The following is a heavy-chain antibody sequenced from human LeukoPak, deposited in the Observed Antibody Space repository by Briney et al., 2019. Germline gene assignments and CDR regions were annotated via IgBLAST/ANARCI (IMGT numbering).Heavy chain of an antibody. V-gene: IGHV3-48*01. CDR3: ARDYDFWSGYPDAFDI. CDR2: ISSSSSTI. Sequence: PGGSLRLSCAASGFTFSSYSMNWVRQAPGKGLEWVSYISSSSSTIYYADSVKGRFTISRDNAKNSLYLQMNSLRAEDTAVYYCARDYDFWSGYPDAFDIWGQGTMVTVSS. D-gene: IGHD3-3*01. CDR1: GFTFSSYS. J-gene: IGHJ3*02.